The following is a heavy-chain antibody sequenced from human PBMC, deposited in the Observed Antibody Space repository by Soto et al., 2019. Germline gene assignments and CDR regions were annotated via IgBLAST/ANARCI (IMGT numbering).Heavy chain of an antibody. V-gene: IGHV3-30*18. CDR3: AKWVGHHAFDI. J-gene: IGHJ3*02. CDR2: ISYDGSNK. CDR1: GFTFSSYG. D-gene: IGHD1-26*01. Sequence: PGESLKISCAASGFTFSSYGMHWVRQAPGKGLEWVAVISYDGSNKYYADSVKGRFTISRDNSKNTLYLQMNSLRAEDTAVYYCAKWVGHHAFDIWGQGTMVTVSS.